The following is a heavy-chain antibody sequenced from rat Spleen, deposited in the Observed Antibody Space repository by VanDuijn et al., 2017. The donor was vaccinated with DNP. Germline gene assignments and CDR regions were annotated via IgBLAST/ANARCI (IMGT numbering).Heavy chain of an antibody. CDR2: ISPSSSST. V-gene: IGHV5-7*01. J-gene: IGHJ4*01. CDR1: GFTFSDYN. CDR3: ARHAATVPHAMDA. Sequence: EVQLVESGGDLVQPGRSLKLSCAASGFTFSDYNMAWVRQAPRKGLEWVASISPSSSSTYYRDSVKGRFTISRDNAKNTLYLQMDSLRSEDTATYYCARHAATVPHAMDAWGQGTSVTVSS. D-gene: IGHD1-1*01.